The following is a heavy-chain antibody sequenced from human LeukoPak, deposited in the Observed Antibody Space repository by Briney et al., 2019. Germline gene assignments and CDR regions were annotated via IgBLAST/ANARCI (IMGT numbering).Heavy chain of an antibody. V-gene: IGHV1-2*02. J-gene: IGHJ4*02. Sequence: VASVKVSCKASGYTFTGYYMHWVRQAPGQGLEWMGWINPNSGGTNYAQKFRGRVTMTRDTSISTAYMELSRLRSDDTAAYYCARDGSGYALRPTTHPPDYWGQGTLVTVSS. CDR3: ARDGSGYALRPTTHPPDY. CDR1: GYTFTGYY. CDR2: INPNSGGT. D-gene: IGHD5-12*01.